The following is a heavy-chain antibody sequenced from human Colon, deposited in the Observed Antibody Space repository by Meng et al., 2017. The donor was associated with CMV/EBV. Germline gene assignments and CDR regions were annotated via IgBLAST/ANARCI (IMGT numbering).Heavy chain of an antibody. V-gene: IGHV4-61*01. CDR3: ARGRSCISGTCYDDHNFLAP. J-gene: IGHJ5*02. Sequence: SETLSLTCTISGGSISPFSISTFYWSWIRQPPGKGLEWIGHVFYTGNTNYNPSLKSRVTISLDTSKSQSSLKLNSLTSADTAVYFCARGRSCISGTCYDDHNFLAPWGQGTLVTVSS. CDR1: GGSISPFSISTFY. CDR2: VFYTGNT. D-gene: IGHD2-8*01.